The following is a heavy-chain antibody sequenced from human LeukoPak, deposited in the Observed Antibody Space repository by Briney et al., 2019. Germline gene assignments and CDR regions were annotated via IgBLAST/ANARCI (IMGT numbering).Heavy chain of an antibody. CDR3: ARVGPDDYSNNFVDYYYYMDV. D-gene: IGHD4-11*01. J-gene: IGHJ6*03. Sequence: ASVKVSCKVSGYTLTELSMHWVRQAPGKGLEWMGGFDPEDGETIYAQKFQGRVTMTRNTSISTAYMELSSLRSEDTAVYYCARVGPDDYSNNFVDYYYYMDVWGKGTTVTVSS. CDR1: GYTLTELS. V-gene: IGHV1-24*01. CDR2: FDPEDGET.